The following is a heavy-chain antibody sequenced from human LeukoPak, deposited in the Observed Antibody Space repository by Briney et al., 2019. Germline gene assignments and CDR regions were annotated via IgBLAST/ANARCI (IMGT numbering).Heavy chain of an antibody. J-gene: IGHJ4*02. CDR1: GFTVSDNY. CDR2: IYSGGIT. D-gene: IGHD1-26*01. CDR3: ASLVGATGMGDY. V-gene: IGHV3-53*01. Sequence: GGSLRLSCAASGFTVSDNYMSWVRQAPGKGLEWVSVIYSGGITYYADSVKGRFTISRDNSKNTLYLQMNSLRAEDTAVYYCASLVGATGMGDYWGQGALVTVSS.